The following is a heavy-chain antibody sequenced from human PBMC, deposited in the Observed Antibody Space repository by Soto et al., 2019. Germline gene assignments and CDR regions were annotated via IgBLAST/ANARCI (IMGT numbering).Heavy chain of an antibody. V-gene: IGHV5-51*01. D-gene: IGHD5-12*01. CDR1: GYSFTSDW. CDR3: ARLKAVVTIHYYYYYGMDV. Sequence: PGESLKISCNGSGYSFTSDWIGWVRQMPGKGLEWMGIIYPGDSDTRYSPSFQGQVTISADKSISTAYLQWSSLKASDTAMYYCARLKAVVTIHYYYYYGMDVWGQGTTVTVSS. J-gene: IGHJ6*02. CDR2: IYPGDSDT.